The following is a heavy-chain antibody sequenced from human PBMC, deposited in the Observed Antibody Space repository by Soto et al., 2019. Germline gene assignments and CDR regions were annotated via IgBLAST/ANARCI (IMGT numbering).Heavy chain of an antibody. CDR2: INHSGST. J-gene: IGHJ3*02. V-gene: IGHV4-34*01. D-gene: IGHD6-13*01. Sequence: WRRIIKTQGKGLEWIGEINHSGSTNYNPSLKSRVTISVDTSKSQFSLKLSSVTAADTAVYYCARVFRSPPTVAAIGERHEAFEILVQGTIDTGS. CDR3: ARVFRSPPTVAAIGERHEAFEI.